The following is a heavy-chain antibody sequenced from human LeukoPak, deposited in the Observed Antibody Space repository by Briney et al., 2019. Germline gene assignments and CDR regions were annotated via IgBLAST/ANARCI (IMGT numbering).Heavy chain of an antibody. Sequence: GSSVKVSCKASGGTFSSYAISWVRQAPGQGLEWMGWISAYNGNTNYAQKLQGRVTMTTDTSTSTAYMELRSLRSDDTAVYYCARDRPLGEQWLPTVDYWGQGTLVTVSS. D-gene: IGHD6-19*01. CDR3: ARDRPLGEQWLPTVDY. V-gene: IGHV1-18*01. J-gene: IGHJ4*02. CDR2: ISAYNGNT. CDR1: GGTFSSYA.